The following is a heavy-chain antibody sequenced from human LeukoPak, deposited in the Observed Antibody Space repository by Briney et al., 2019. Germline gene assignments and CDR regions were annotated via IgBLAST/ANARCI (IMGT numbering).Heavy chain of an antibody. CDR2: IYYSGST. Sequence: KPSETLSLTCTVSGGSISSYYWSWIRQPPGKGLEWIGYIYYSGSTNYNPSLKSRVTISVDTSKNQFSLKLSSVTAADTAVYYCAAERITIFGVGTYFDYWGQGTLVTVSS. CDR3: AAERITIFGVGTYFDY. D-gene: IGHD3-3*01. V-gene: IGHV4-59*01. CDR1: GGSISSYY. J-gene: IGHJ4*02.